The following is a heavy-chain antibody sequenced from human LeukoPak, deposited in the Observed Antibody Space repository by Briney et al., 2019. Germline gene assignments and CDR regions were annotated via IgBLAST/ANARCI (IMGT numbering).Heavy chain of an antibody. J-gene: IGHJ4*02. D-gene: IGHD3-9*01. CDR2: INPNSGGT. CDR3: ARDLTYYDILTGYPSPGDY. Sequence: EASVKVSCKASGYTFTGYYMHWVRQAPGQRLEWMGWINPNSGGTNYAQKFQGWVTMTRDTSISTAYMELSRLRSDDTAVYYCARDLTYYDILTGYPSPGDYWGQGTLVTVSS. CDR1: GYTFTGYY. V-gene: IGHV1-2*04.